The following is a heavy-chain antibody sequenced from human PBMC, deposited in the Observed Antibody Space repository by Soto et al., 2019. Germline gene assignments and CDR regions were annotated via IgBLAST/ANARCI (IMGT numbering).Heavy chain of an antibody. V-gene: IGHV1-8*01. CDR2: MNPNSGNT. J-gene: IGHJ6*03. CDR3: ARDKKTYYDFWSGYYSYYMDV. D-gene: IGHD3-3*01. CDR1: GYTFTSYD. Sequence: ASVKVSCKASGYTFTSYDINWVRQATGQGLEWKGWMNPNSGNTGYAQKFQGRVTITRNTSISTAYMELSSLRSEDTAVYYCARDKKTYYDFWSGYYSYYMDVWGKGTTVTVSS.